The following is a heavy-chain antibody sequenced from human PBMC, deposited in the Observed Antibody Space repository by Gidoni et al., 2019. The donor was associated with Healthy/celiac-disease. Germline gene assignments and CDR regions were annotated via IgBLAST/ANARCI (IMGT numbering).Heavy chain of an antibody. J-gene: IGHJ3*02. Sequence: EVQPLESGGGLLQRGGSLRLSCSASGLTFSSYAMSWFRQAPGKGLEWVSAISGSGGSTYYADSVKGRFTISRDNSKNTLYLQMNSLRAEDTAVYYCALCLGGDAFDIWGQGTMVTVSS. D-gene: IGHD3-16*01. CDR3: ALCLGGDAFDI. V-gene: IGHV3-23*01. CDR2: ISGSGGST. CDR1: GLTFSSYA.